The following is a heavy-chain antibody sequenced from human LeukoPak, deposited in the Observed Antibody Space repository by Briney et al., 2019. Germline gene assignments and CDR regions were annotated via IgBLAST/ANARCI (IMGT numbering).Heavy chain of an antibody. J-gene: IGHJ4*02. CDR1: GLTFNSHS. Sequence: PGGSLRLSCVASGLTFNSHSMSWVRQAPGMGLEWVSVVSTNGDVTFYADSVKGRFTISRDNSKNTLFLQMNGLRAEDTAVYYCAKLSLSGRSQSADYWGQGTLVTVSS. CDR2: VSTNGDVT. CDR3: AKLSLSGRSQSADY. V-gene: IGHV3-23*01. D-gene: IGHD3-10*01.